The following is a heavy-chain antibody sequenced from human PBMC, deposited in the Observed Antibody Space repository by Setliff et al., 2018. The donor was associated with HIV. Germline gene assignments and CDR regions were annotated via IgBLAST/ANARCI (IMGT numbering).Heavy chain of an antibody. V-gene: IGHV7-4-1*02. CDR1: GYTFTNYG. CDR2: INTNTGSP. CDR3: AREDTVANPYVARFDF. Sequence: GASVKVSCKASGYTFTNYGVSWVRQAPGQGLEWLGWINTNTGSPTYAQGFSGRFVFSLDTSVDTAHLHISSLKAEDTAIYYCAREDTVANPYVARFDFWGQGTLVTVSS. J-gene: IGHJ4*02. D-gene: IGHD5-12*01.